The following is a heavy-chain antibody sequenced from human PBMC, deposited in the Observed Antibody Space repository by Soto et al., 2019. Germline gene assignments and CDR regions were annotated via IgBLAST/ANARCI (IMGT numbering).Heavy chain of an antibody. Sequence: EMQLVESGGGLVQPGRSLRLSCAASGFTFDDYAMHWVRQVPGKGLEWVSGISWNSGIIDYADSVKGRFTISRDRAKNSLYLQMNSLKPEDTAVYYCTKDIEWGVSHLNHAFDVLGQGTMVSVSS. D-gene: IGHD1-26*01. CDR2: ISWNSGII. V-gene: IGHV3-9*01. CDR1: GFTFDDYA. J-gene: IGHJ3*01. CDR3: TKDIEWGVSHLNHAFDV.